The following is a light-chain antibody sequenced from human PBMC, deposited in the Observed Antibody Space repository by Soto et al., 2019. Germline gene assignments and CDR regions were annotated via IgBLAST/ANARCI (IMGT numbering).Light chain of an antibody. CDR1: QSISSS. J-gene: IGKJ2*01. CDR3: QQSYNTPPNT. CDR2: AAS. V-gene: IGKV1-39*01. Sequence: DIQMTQSPSSLSASVGDRVTITCRASQSISSSLNWYQQKPRKAPKLLISAASSVQSGVPSRFSGCECVTDFTHTISTLLPNTFATYYCQQSYNTPPNTSGQGTKLEVK.